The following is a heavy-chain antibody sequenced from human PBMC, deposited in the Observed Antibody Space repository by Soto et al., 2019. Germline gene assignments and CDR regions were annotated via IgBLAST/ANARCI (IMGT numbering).Heavy chain of an antibody. J-gene: IGHJ4*02. CDR2: ISSSSSTI. Sequence: PGGSLRLSCAASGFTFRSYSMNWVRQAPGKGLEWVSYISSSSSTIYYADSVKGRFTISRDNAKNSLYLQMNSLRAEDTAVYYCARALLAYCGGDCYEKRRGFDYWGQGTLVTVSS. CDR3: ARALLAYCGGDCYEKRRGFDY. CDR1: GFTFRSYS. V-gene: IGHV3-48*01. D-gene: IGHD2-21*02.